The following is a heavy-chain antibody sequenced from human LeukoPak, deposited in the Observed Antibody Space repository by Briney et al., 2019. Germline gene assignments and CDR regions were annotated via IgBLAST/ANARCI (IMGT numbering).Heavy chain of an antibody. J-gene: IGHJ3*02. Sequence: SETLSLTCTVSGGSISSYYWSWIRQPPGKGLEWIGYIYYSGSTNYNPSLKSRVTISVDTSKNQFSLKLSSVTAADTAVYYCARWGKNYGDFAFDIWGQGTMVTVSS. CDR3: ARWGKNYGDFAFDI. D-gene: IGHD4-17*01. V-gene: IGHV4-59*01. CDR2: IYYSGST. CDR1: GGSISSYY.